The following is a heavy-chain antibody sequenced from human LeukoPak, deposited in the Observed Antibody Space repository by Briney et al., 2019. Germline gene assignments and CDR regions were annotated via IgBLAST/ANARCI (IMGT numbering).Heavy chain of an antibody. V-gene: IGHV1-46*01. Sequence: GASVKVSCKASGYTFTSYGISWVRQAPGQGLEWMGIINPSGGSTSYAQKFQGRVTMTRDTSTSTVYMELSSLRSEDTAVYYCARGYCSSTSCYTGYFQHWGQGTLVTVSS. CDR1: GYTFTSYG. D-gene: IGHD2-2*02. CDR2: INPSGGST. J-gene: IGHJ1*01. CDR3: ARGYCSSTSCYTGYFQH.